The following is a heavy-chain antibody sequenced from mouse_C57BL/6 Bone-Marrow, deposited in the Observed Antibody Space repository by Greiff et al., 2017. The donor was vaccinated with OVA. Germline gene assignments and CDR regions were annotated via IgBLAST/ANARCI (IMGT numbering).Heavy chain of an antibody. D-gene: IGHD2-5*01. CDR3: GSNYPDD. Sequence: VQLQQPGAELVKPGASVKLSCKASGYTFTSYWMPWVKQRPGQGLEWIGMIRPNSGSTNYNEKFKSKATLTVAKSSSTAYMQLSRLTSEDSAVYYCGSNYPDDWGKGTTLTVSS. CDR1: GYTFTSYW. J-gene: IGHJ2*01. V-gene: IGHV1-64*01. CDR2: IRPNSGST.